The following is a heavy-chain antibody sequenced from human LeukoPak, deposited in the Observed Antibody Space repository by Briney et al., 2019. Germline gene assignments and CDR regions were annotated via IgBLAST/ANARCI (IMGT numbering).Heavy chain of an antibody. CDR3: AKDLPDAYFDY. V-gene: IGHV3-30*02. CDR1: GFTFSTYD. D-gene: IGHD2-2*01. Sequence: GGSLRLSCTASGFTFSTYDMHWVRQAPGKGLQWVTFIRYDGNSESYADSVKGRFIISRDNSKNTLYLQMNSLRAEDTALYCCAKDLPDAYFDYWGLGTLVTVSS. J-gene: IGHJ4*02. CDR2: IRYDGNSE.